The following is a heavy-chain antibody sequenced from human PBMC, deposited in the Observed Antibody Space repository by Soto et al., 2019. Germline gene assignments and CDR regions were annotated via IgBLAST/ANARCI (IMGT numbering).Heavy chain of an antibody. J-gene: IGHJ6*02. CDR1: GGSISSRGYY. D-gene: IGHD2-21*02. Sequence: SETLSLTCTVSGGSISSRGYYWGWIRQPPGKGLEWIGTIYYSGSTYYNPSLKSRVTISVDTSKNQFPLKLSSVTAADTAVYYCARDLWGYCGADCYPLDVWGQGTTVTVS. CDR3: ARDLWGYCGADCYPLDV. V-gene: IGHV4-39*02. CDR2: IYYSGST.